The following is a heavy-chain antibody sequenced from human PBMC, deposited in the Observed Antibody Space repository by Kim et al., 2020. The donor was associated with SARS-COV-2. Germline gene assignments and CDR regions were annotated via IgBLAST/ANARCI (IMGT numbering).Heavy chain of an antibody. Sequence: GGSLRLSCAASGFTFSSYEMNWVRQAPGKGLEWVSYISSSGSTIYYADSVKGRFTISRDNAKNSLYLQMNSLRAEDTAVYYCARECFEEGSSSFWGQGTLVTVSS. CDR1: GFTFSSYE. CDR3: ARECFEEGSSSF. CDR2: ISSSGSTI. D-gene: IGHD6-6*01. J-gene: IGHJ4*02. V-gene: IGHV3-48*03.